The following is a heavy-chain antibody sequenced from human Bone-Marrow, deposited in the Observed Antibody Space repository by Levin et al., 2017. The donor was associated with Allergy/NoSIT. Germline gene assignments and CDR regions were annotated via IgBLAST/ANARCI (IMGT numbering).Heavy chain of an antibody. Sequence: GGSLRLSCAASGFTFSNAWMNWVRQAPGKGLEWVGRIKSKTDGGTTDYAAPVKGRFTISRDDSKNTLYLQMNSLKTEDTAVYYCAKLRGSGSIYAFDIWGQGTMVTVSS. D-gene: IGHD3-10*01. V-gene: IGHV3-15*07. CDR1: GFTFSNAW. CDR2: IKSKTDGGTT. CDR3: AKLRGSGSIYAFDI. J-gene: IGHJ3*02.